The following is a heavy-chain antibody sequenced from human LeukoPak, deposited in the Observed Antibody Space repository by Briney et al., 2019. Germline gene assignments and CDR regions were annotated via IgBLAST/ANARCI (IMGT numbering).Heavy chain of an antibody. Sequence: PSETLSLTCTVSGASISTYYWSWIRQPPGKGLEWIGEIHHSGSTNYNPSLKSRVTISVDTSKNQFSLKLSSVTAADTAVYYCARGDGYSYGYYFDYWGQGTLVTVSS. CDR3: ARGDGYSYGYYFDY. CDR1: GASISTYY. J-gene: IGHJ4*02. V-gene: IGHV4-34*01. CDR2: IHHSGST. D-gene: IGHD5-18*01.